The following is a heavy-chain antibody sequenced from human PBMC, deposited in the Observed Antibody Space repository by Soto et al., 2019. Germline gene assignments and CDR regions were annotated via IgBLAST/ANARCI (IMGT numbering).Heavy chain of an antibody. Sequence: GGSLRLSCAVPKFTFGDYWMSGVRQAPGKGLEWISNIKQDGSDKNYADSVKGRFTISRDNADNSMYLQMNSLRAEDTAVYYCATLSYGQLRYFDNWGQGTLVTVSS. CDR2: IKQDGSDK. J-gene: IGHJ4*02. V-gene: IGHV3-7*01. CDR1: KFTFGDYW. CDR3: ATLSYGQLRYFDN. D-gene: IGHD3-16*02.